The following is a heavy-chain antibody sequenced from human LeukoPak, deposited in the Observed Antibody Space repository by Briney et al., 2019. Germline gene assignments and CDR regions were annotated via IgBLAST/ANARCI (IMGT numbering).Heavy chain of an antibody. Sequence: PSETLSLTCAVYGGSFSGYYWSWIRQPPGKGLEWIGYIYYSGSTNYNPSLKSRVTISVDTSKNQFSLKLSSVTAADTAVYYCAAAVYGWFDPWGQGTLVTVSS. CDR3: AAAVYGWFDP. V-gene: IGHV4-59*01. CDR1: GGSFSGYY. J-gene: IGHJ5*02. CDR2: IYYSGST. D-gene: IGHD1-14*01.